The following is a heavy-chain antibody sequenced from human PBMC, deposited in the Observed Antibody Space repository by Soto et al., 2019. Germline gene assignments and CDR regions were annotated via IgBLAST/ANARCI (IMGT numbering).Heavy chain of an antibody. D-gene: IGHD6-13*01. CDR2: INSDGSFT. CDR3: ARGSSSWYVSFDS. V-gene: IGHV3-74*01. Sequence: QSGGSLRLACAASGFTLSSNWMDWVRQAPGKGLVWVSRINSDGSFTSYADSVKGRFTISRDNAKNTLSLQMNSLRAEDTAVYYCARGSSSWYVSFDSWGQGTLVTVSS. J-gene: IGHJ4*01. CDR1: GFTLSSNW.